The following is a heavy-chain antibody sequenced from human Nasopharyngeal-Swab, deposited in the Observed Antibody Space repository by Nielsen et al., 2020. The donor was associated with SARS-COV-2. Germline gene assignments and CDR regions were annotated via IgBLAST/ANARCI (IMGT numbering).Heavy chain of an antibody. CDR2: VNPNSGDT. D-gene: IGHD6-13*01. Sequence: ASVKVSCQASGYTFSDYYMHWVRQAPGQGLEWMGRVNPNSGDTSYAQEFQGRVTMTGDTSIGTAYMELRRLISDDTAVYYCVRDDGGVPGIPETGPPGAFWGQGTLVTVSS. J-gene: IGHJ4*02. CDR1: GYTFSDYY. CDR3: VRDDGGVPGIPETGPPGAF. V-gene: IGHV1-2*06.